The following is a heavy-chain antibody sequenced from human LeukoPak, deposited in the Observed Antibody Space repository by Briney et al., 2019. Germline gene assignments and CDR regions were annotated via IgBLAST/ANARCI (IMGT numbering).Heavy chain of an antibody. J-gene: IGHJ6*03. Sequence: ASVKVSCKASGYTFTGYYMHWVRQAPGQGLEWMGWINPNSGGTNYAQKFQGRVTMTRDTSISTAYMELSRLRSDDTAVYYCARCRPIYDSSGYPYYYYYYMDVWGKGTTVTVSS. CDR1: GYTFTGYY. D-gene: IGHD3-22*01. CDR3: ARCRPIYDSSGYPYYYYYYMDV. V-gene: IGHV1-2*02. CDR2: INPNSGGT.